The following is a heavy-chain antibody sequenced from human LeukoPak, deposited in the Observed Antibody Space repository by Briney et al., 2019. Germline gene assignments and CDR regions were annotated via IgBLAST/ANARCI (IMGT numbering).Heavy chain of an antibody. J-gene: IGHJ4*02. CDR2: ITSSSTYI. D-gene: IGHD3-10*01. CDR3: ARGSSGSYYTLFDY. Sequence: GGSLRLSCAASGFTFSSYSMNWARQAPGKGLEWVSSITSSSTYIYYADSVKGRFTISRDNAKNSLYLQMNSLRAEDTAVYYCARGSSGSYYTLFDYWGQGTLVTVSS. V-gene: IGHV3-21*01. CDR1: GFTFSSYS.